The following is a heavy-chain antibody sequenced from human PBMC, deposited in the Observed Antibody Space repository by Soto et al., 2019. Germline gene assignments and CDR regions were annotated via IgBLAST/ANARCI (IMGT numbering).Heavy chain of an antibody. J-gene: IGHJ6*02. D-gene: IGHD6-13*01. CDR1: GYTFTSYA. CDR3: ARDRIAAAGNYYYYYGMDV. V-gene: IGHV1-3*04. Sequence: ASVKVSCKASGYTFTSYAMHWVRQAPGQRLEWMGWINTGNGNTKYAQKFQGWVTMTRDTSISTAYMELSRLRSDDTAVYYCARDRIAAAGNYYYYYGMDVWGQGTTVTVSS. CDR2: INTGNGNT.